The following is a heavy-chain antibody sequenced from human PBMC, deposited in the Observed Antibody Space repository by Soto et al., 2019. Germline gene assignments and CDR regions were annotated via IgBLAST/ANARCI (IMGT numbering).Heavy chain of an antibody. J-gene: IGHJ4*02. CDR3: AKGGRQWLVTSDFNY. CDR2: VSHDGRNT. V-gene: IGHV3-30*18. D-gene: IGHD6-19*01. CDR1: GFTFSDYA. Sequence: PGGSLRLSCAASGFTFSDYAMRWVRQAPGKGLEWVAVVSHDGRNTHYADSVKGRFTISRDSSKNTVSLEMTSLRAGHTAVYYCAKGGRQWLVTSDFNYWGQXALVTVSS.